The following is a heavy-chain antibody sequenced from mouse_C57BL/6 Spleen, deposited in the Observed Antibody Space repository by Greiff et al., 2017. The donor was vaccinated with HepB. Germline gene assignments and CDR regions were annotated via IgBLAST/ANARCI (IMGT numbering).Heavy chain of an antibody. D-gene: IGHD2-2*01. Sequence: EVQLQQSGPELVKPGASVKMSCKASGYTFTDYNMHWVKQSHGKSLEWIGYINPNNGGTSYNQKFKGKATLTVNKSSSTAYMELRSLTSEDSAVYYCAREGLRRYGFAYWGQGTLVTVSA. CDR3: AREGLRRYGFAY. J-gene: IGHJ3*01. CDR2: INPNNGGT. V-gene: IGHV1-22*01. CDR1: GYTFTDYN.